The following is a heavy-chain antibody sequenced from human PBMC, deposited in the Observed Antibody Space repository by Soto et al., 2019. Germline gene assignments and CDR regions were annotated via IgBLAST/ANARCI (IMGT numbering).Heavy chain of an antibody. CDR2: IWYDGSNK. V-gene: IGHV3-33*01. D-gene: IGHD3-10*01. Sequence: GGSLRLSCAASGFTFSSYGMHWVRQAPGKGLEWVAVIWYDGSNKYYADSVKGRFTISRDNSKNTLYLQMNSLRAEDTAVYYCARDRWGVRGALNWFDPWGQGTLVTVSS. CDR1: GFTFSSYG. CDR3: ARDRWGVRGALNWFDP. J-gene: IGHJ5*02.